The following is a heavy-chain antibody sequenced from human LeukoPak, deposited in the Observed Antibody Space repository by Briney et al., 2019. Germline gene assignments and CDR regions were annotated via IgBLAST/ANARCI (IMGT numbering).Heavy chain of an antibody. V-gene: IGHV3-74*01. CDR3: ARDDYYLDY. CDR1: GFTFCSFW. D-gene: IGHD3-3*01. J-gene: IGHJ4*02. CDR2: IISDGSTT. Sequence: PGGSLRLSCAASGFTFCSFWMLWLRQAPGKGLVWVSRIISDGSTTNYADSVKGRFTISRDNAKNTLDLQMNSLGAEDTAVYYCARDDYYLDYWGQGTLVTVFS.